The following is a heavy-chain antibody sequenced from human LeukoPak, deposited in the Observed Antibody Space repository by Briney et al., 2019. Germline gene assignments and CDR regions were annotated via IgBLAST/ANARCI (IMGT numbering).Heavy chain of an antibody. J-gene: IGHJ3*02. V-gene: IGHV1-18*01. Sequence: ASVKVCCKASGYTFTSCGISWVRQAPGQGLGWMRWISAYNGNTNYAQKLQGRVTMTTDTSTSTAYMELRSLRSDDTAVYYCARDRSMVRGVGDIWGQGTMVTVSS. CDR3: ARDRSMVRGVGDI. CDR2: ISAYNGNT. D-gene: IGHD3-10*01. CDR1: GYTFTSCG.